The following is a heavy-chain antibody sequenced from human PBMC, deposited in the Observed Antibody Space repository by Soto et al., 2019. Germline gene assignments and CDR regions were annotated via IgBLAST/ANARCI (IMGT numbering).Heavy chain of an antibody. V-gene: IGHV4-34*01. J-gene: IGHJ4*02. Sequence: SETLSLTCAVNGGSFTGYYWAWIRQSPGKGLEWIGEISHSGRTNYNPSLKSRVTISVDTSKNQFSLKVSSVTAADTGMYYCARNGGSTWYYFDSWGQGTVVTVSS. CDR1: GGSFTGYY. D-gene: IGHD6-13*01. CDR2: ISHSGRT. CDR3: ARNGGSTWYYFDS.